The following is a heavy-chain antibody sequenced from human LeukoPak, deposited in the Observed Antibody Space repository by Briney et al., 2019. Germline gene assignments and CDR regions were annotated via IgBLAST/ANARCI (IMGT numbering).Heavy chain of an antibody. CDR2: ISDSGGST. CDR3: ATDLLTIIVVVLAAFDY. V-gene: IGHV3-23*01. CDR1: GFTFSSYA. D-gene: IGHD3-22*01. Sequence: AGALRLSCAASGFTFSSYANSWGRQAPGRGVEGVSAISDSGGSTYYTDSVKGRVTISRDNSKNTLYLQMSSVRAEDTAVYYCATDLLTIIVVVLAAFDYWGQGTMVTVSS. J-gene: IGHJ4*02.